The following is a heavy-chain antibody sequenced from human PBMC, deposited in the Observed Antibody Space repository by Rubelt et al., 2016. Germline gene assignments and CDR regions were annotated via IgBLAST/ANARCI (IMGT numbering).Heavy chain of an antibody. J-gene: IGHJ4*02. CDR3: ARGRDYGDFPPLGY. V-gene: IGHV4-39*07. D-gene: IGHD4-17*01. CDR1: GYSITSNIHY. CDR2: INDSGST. Sequence: QVHLQESGPGLVTPSGTLSLTCTVSGYSITSNIHYWGWIRQSPGKGLEWIGEINDSGSTNYNPSLKSRVTISVDPSKNQFALKMRSVTAADTAVYYCARGRDYGDFPPLGYWGQGTLVTVSS.